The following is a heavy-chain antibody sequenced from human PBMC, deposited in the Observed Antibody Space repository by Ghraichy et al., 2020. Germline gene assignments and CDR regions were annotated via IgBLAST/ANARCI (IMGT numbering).Heavy chain of an antibody. CDR2: INHSGST. CDR3: ARVRIYTTYYYDSSGYYVAAFDI. Sequence: SETLSLTCAVYGGSFSGYYWSWIRQPPGKGLEWIGEINHSGSTNYNPSLKSRVTISVDTSKNQFSLKLSSVTAADTAVYYCARVRIYTTYYYDSSGYYVAAFDIWGQGTMVTVSS. D-gene: IGHD3-22*01. CDR1: GGSFSGYY. J-gene: IGHJ3*02. V-gene: IGHV4-34*01.